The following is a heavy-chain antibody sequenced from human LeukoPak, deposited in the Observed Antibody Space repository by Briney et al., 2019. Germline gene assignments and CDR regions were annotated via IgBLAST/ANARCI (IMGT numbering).Heavy chain of an antibody. J-gene: IGHJ4*02. D-gene: IGHD5-12*01. CDR3: ARDGASSGYATLDY. CDR1: GFTFSSYA. CDR2: ISYDGSNK. Sequence: GGSLRLSCAASGFTFSSYAMHWVRQAPGKGLEWVAVISYDGSNKYYADSVKGRFTISRDNSKNTLYLQMNSLRAEDAAVYYCARDGASSGYATLDYWGRGTLVTVSS. V-gene: IGHV3-30*04.